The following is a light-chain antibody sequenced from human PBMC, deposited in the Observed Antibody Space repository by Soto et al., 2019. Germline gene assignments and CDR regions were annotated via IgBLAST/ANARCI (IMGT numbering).Light chain of an antibody. V-gene: IGKV1-5*03. CDR1: QSISSW. CDR2: KAS. Sequence: DIQMTQSPSTLSASVGDRVTITCRASQSISSWLAWYQQKPGKAPKLLIYKASSLESGVPSRFSGSGSGTEFPLTISSRQPDDFATYYCQQYNSSPWTFGQGTKVEIK. J-gene: IGKJ1*01. CDR3: QQYNSSPWT.